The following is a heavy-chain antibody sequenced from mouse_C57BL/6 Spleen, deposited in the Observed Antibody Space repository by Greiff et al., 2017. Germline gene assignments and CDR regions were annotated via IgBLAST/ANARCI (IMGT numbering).Heavy chain of an antibody. D-gene: IGHD2-4*01. J-gene: IGHJ3*01. Sequence: QVQLKESGAELVKPGASVKMSCKASGYTFTTYPIEWMKQNHGKSLEWIGNFHPYNDDTKYNEKFKGKATLTVEKSSSTVYLELSRLTSDDSAVYYCARRGYYDYGGFAYWGQGTLVTVSA. CDR1: GYTFTTYP. CDR2: FHPYNDDT. CDR3: ARRGYYDYGGFAY. V-gene: IGHV1-47*01.